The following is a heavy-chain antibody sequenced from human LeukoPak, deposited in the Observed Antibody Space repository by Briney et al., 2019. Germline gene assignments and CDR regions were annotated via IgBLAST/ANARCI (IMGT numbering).Heavy chain of an antibody. V-gene: IGHV1-2*02. CDR3: ARVGGYSGYDYGY. CDR2: INPNSGGT. Sequence: ASVKASCKASGYTFTGYYMHWVRQAPGQGLEWMGWINPNSGGTNYAQKFQGRVTMTRGTSISTAYMELSRLRSDDTAVYYCARVGGYSGYDYGYWGQGTLVTVSS. CDR1: GYTFTGYY. J-gene: IGHJ4*02. D-gene: IGHD5-12*01.